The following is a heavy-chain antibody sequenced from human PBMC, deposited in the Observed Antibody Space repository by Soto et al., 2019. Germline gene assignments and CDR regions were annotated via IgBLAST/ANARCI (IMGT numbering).Heavy chain of an antibody. D-gene: IGHD3-10*01. Sequence: GSLRPSCAASGFTFSSYSMNWVRQAPGKGLEWVSSISSSSSYIYYADSVKGRFTISRDNAKNSLYLQMNSLRAEDTAVYYCARDLAMVRGVSGVGGGYWGQGTLVTVSS. CDR2: ISSSSSYI. CDR3: ARDLAMVRGVSGVGGGY. V-gene: IGHV3-21*01. J-gene: IGHJ4*02. CDR1: GFTFSSYS.